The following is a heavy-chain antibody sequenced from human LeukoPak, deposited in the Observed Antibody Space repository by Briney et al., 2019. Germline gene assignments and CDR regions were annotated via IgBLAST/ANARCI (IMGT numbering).Heavy chain of an antibody. Sequence: SETLSLTCTVSGGSISSYYWSWIRQPPGKGLEWIGYIYYSGSTNYNPSLKSRVTISVDTSKNQFSLKLSSVTAADTAVYYCARLDYDFWSGYSGTNAFDIWGQGTMVTVSS. CDR2: IYYSGST. V-gene: IGHV4-59*01. D-gene: IGHD3-3*01. CDR1: GGSISSYY. CDR3: ARLDYDFWSGYSGTNAFDI. J-gene: IGHJ3*02.